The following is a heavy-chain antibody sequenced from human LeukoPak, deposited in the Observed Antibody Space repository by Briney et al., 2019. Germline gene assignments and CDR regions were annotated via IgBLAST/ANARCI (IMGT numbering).Heavy chain of an antibody. V-gene: IGHV3-23*01. CDR2: ISGSGDNT. Sequence: GGSLRLSCAASGFTFSSYAMSWVRQAPGKGLEWVSGISGSGDNTYYADSVKGRFTISRDNSKNTLYVQVNSLGTEDTAAYYCAKADYDFWSGYYLYYYYGMDVWGQGTTVTVSS. D-gene: IGHD3-3*01. CDR3: AKADYDFWSGYYLYYYYGMDV. J-gene: IGHJ6*02. CDR1: GFTFSSYA.